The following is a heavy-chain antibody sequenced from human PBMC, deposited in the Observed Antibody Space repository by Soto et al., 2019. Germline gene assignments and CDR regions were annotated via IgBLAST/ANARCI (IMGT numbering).Heavy chain of an antibody. Sequence: SETLCLTCTVSGGSISSGGYYWSWIRQHPGKGLEWIGYIYYSGSTYYNPSLKSRVTISVDTSKNQFSLKLSSVTAADTAVYYCARVGGINWFDPWGQGTLVTVSS. CDR3: ARVGGINWFDP. J-gene: IGHJ5*02. CDR1: GGSISSGGYY. CDR2: IYYSGST. D-gene: IGHD3-16*01. V-gene: IGHV4-31*03.